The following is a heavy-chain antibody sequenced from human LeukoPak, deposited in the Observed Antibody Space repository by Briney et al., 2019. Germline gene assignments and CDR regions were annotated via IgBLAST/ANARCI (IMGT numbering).Heavy chain of an antibody. V-gene: IGHV3-21*01. J-gene: IGHJ4*02. CDR1: RFTLSSYG. Sequence: GGSLRLSCAASRFTLSSYGIHWVRQAPGKGLEWVSSISSSSSYIYYADSVKGRFTISRDNAKNSLYLQMNSLRAEDTAVYYCAKAAPYSGYDTFFDYWGQGTLVTVSS. CDR2: ISSSSSYI. CDR3: AKAAPYSGYDTFFDY. D-gene: IGHD5-12*01.